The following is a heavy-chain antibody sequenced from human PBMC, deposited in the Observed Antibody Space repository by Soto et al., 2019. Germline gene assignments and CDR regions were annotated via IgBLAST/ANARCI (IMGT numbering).Heavy chain of an antibody. CDR2: ISGSGGVT. J-gene: IGHJ6*02. V-gene: IGHV3-23*01. D-gene: IGHD3-10*01. CDR1: GFTFSNYA. CDR3: AKDRRIWFGGMDV. Sequence: EVQLLESGGGLQQPGGSLRLSCAASGFTFSNYAMNWVRQAPGMGLEWVSAISGSGGVTYYADSVKGRFTISRDNSNNTQYLQMDSLRAEDTAVYYCAKDRRIWFGGMDVWGPGTTVTVSS.